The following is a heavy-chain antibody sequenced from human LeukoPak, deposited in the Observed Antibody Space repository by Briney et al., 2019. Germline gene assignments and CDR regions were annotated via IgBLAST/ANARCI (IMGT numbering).Heavy chain of an antibody. V-gene: IGHV3-13*01. J-gene: IGHJ2*01. CDR3: ARVQGLDFRWYFDL. CDR2: IGTAGDT. Sequence: GGSLRLSCAASGFTFSSYDMHWVRQATGKGLEWVSAIGTAGDTYYPGSVKGRFTISRENAKNSLYIQMNSLRAGDTAVYYCARVQGLDFRWYFDLWGRGTLVTVSS. CDR1: GFTFSSYD.